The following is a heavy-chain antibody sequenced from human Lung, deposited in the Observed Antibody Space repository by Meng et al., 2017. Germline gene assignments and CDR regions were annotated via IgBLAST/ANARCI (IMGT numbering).Heavy chain of an antibody. Sequence: DLARTGSHSQTPGSPKTISCNAYGYNLPDYVIPGVLMATGQGLEWMGRTNPKGEDTHDEQKFQARVTMTGVTSISTAYMELSGLRSDDTAMYYCARDEDISAAGKLFGDYWGHGTLVTVSS. J-gene: IGHJ4*01. V-gene: IGHV1-2*06. CDR3: ARDEDISAAGKLFGDY. CDR2: TNPKGEDT. D-gene: IGHD6-25*01. CDR1: GYNLPDYV.